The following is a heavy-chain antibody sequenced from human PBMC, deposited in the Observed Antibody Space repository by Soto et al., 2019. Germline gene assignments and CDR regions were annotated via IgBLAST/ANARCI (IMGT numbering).Heavy chain of an antibody. Sequence: QVQLVESGGGVVQPGRSLRLSCAASGFTFSSYGMHWVRQAPGKGLEWVAVIWYDGSNKYYADSVKGRFTISRNNCKNTLYLQMNSLRAEDAAVYYCARDKSAIVVVSLGDDAFDIWGQGTIVTVSS. J-gene: IGHJ3*02. CDR3: ARDKSAIVVVSLGDDAFDI. D-gene: IGHD3-22*01. CDR2: IWYDGSNK. V-gene: IGHV3-33*01. CDR1: GFTFSSYG.